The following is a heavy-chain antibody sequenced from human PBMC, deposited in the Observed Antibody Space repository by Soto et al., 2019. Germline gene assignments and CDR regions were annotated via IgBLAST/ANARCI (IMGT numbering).Heavy chain of an antibody. J-gene: IGHJ6*02. CDR3: ARDATTVTQRRPYYYYGMDV. CDR2: IYYSGRT. Sequence: QVQLQESGPGLVKPSETLSLTCTVSGGSISSYYWSWIRQPPGKGLEWIGYIYYSGRTNYNPSLKIRVPISVDTSKNQFSLKLSSVTAADTAVYYCARDATTVTQRRPYYYYGMDVWGQATTVTVSS. D-gene: IGHD4-17*01. V-gene: IGHV4-59*01. CDR1: GGSISSYY.